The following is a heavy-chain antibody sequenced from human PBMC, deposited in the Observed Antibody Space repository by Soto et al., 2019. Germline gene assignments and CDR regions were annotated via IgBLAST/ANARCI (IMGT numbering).Heavy chain of an antibody. CDR1: GYTFTGHQ. J-gene: IGHJ6*02. V-gene: IGHV1-2*04. Sequence: ASLKVSCKASGYTFTGHQIHWVRQAPGQGLEWVGWINPNTGDTNYSQRFQGWVTMTSDTSISTAYMELTRLRSDDTAVYYCARGNGLKGYVLSYYSMDAWGQGTTVTVS. CDR3: ARGNGLKGYVLSYYSMDA. CDR2: INPNTGDT. D-gene: IGHD2-8*01.